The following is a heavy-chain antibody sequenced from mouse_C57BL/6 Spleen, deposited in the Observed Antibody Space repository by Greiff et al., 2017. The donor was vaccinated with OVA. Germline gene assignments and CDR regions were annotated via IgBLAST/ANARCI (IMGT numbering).Heavy chain of an antibody. V-gene: IGHV5-6*01. Sequence: EVQRVESGGDLVKPGGSLKISCAASGFTFSSYGMSWVRQTPDKRLEWVANISSGGSYTYYTDSVQGRFTISRDNTKNTLYLQMSSLKSEDTAMYYCAIRCDSYYAIDYWGQGTSVTVSS. CDR3: AIRCDSYYAIDY. CDR1: GFTFSSYG. CDR2: ISSGGSYT. D-gene: IGHD2-13*01. J-gene: IGHJ4*01.